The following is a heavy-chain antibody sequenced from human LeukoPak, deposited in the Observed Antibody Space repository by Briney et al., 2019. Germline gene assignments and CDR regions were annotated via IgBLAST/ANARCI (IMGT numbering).Heavy chain of an antibody. CDR2: ISGSGGST. CDR3: AKVRAIVVVPAAMDY. D-gene: IGHD2-2*01. J-gene: IGHJ4*02. Sequence: PGGSLRLSCAASGFTFSSYAMSWVRQAPGKGLEWVSAISGSGGSTYYADSVKGRFTNSRDNSKNTLYLQMNSLRAEDTAVYYCAKVRAIVVVPAAMDYWGQGTLVTVSS. CDR1: GFTFSSYA. V-gene: IGHV3-23*01.